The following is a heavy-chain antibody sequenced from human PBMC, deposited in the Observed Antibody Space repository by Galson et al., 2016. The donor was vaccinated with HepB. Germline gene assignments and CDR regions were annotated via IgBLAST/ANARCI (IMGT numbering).Heavy chain of an antibody. D-gene: IGHD3-10*01. CDR3: ARTRGTVRSPYGIDY. CDR1: GFTFSSF. J-gene: IGHJ4*02. Sequence: SLRLSCAASGFTFSSFHWVRQAPGKGLEWVAAISFDESTQYYADSVKGRFTISRDNSKITLHLQMTTLRPEDTAVYYCARTRGTVRSPYGIDYWGQGTLVTVSS. CDR2: ISFDESTQ. V-gene: IGHV3-30*04.